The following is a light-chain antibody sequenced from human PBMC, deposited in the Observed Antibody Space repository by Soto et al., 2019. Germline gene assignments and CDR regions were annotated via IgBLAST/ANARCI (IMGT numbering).Light chain of an antibody. J-gene: IGLJ2*01. CDR1: SGHSSYA. V-gene: IGLV4-69*01. CDR2: LNSDGSH. CDR3: QTWVSGIEV. Sequence: QSVLTQSPSASASLGASVKLTCTLSSGHSSYAIAWHQQQPEKGPRYLMKLNSDGSHSKGDGIPDGFSGSSSGAERYLTISSLQSEDEADYYCQTWVSGIEVFGGGTQLTVL.